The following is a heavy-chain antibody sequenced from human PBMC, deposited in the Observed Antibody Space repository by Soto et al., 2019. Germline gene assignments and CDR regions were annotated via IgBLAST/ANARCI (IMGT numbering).Heavy chain of an antibody. CDR3: AKDAYDSSGPGDY. CDR2: ISYDGSNK. Sequence: QVQLVESGGGVVQPGRSLRLSCAASGFTFSSYGMHWVRQAPGKGLEWVAVISYDGSNKYYADSVKGRFTISRDNSKNTRYLQMNSLRAEDTAVYYCAKDAYDSSGPGDYWGQGTLVTVSS. CDR1: GFTFSSYG. V-gene: IGHV3-30*18. J-gene: IGHJ4*02. D-gene: IGHD3-22*01.